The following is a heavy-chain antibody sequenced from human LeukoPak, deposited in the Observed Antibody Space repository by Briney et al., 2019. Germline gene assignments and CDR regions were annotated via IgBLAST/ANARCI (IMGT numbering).Heavy chain of an antibody. Sequence: GGSLRLSCAASGFSVGNHYMNWVRQAPGKGLDRVSVVFGGGDIYYADSVKGRFTISRDNSENTLSLQMYNLGPEDTAIYYCARGDLASWGQGTLVTVSS. V-gene: IGHV3-66*02. CDR1: GFSVGNHY. J-gene: IGHJ4*02. CDR3: ARGDLAS. D-gene: IGHD3-16*01. CDR2: VFGGGDI.